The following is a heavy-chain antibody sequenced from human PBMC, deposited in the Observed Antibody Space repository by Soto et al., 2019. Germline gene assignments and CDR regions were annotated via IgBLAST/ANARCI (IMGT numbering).Heavy chain of an antibody. CDR3: AREGGASGSIAAAGTIGYYYGMDV. CDR2: ISAYNGNT. D-gene: IGHD6-13*01. J-gene: IGHJ6*02. V-gene: IGHV1-18*01. CDR1: GYTFTSYG. Sequence: GASVKVSFKASGYTFTSYGISWVRQAPGQGLEWMGWISAYNGNTNYAQKLQGRVTMTTDTSTSTAYMELWSLRSDDTAVYYCAREGGASGSIAAAGTIGYYYGMDVWGQGTTVTVSS.